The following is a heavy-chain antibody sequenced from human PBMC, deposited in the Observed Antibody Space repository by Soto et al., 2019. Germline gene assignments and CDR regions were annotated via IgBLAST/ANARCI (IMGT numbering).Heavy chain of an antibody. D-gene: IGHD3-3*01. J-gene: IGHJ6*02. V-gene: IGHV5-51*01. Sequence: GESLKISCKGSGYSFTSYLIGWVRQMPGKGLEWMGIIYPGDSDTRYSPSFQGQVTISADKSISTAYLQWSSLKASDTAMYYCARQASTIFGVVKDYYYYYGMDVWGQGTKVTSP. CDR3: ARQASTIFGVVKDYYYYYGMDV. CDR2: IYPGDSDT. CDR1: GYSFTSYL.